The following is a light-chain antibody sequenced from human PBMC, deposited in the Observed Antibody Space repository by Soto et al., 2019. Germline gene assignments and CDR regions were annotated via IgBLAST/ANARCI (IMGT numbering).Light chain of an antibody. V-gene: IGKV1-39*01. J-gene: IGKJ1*01. CDR3: QESYSTPRT. CDR1: QSISSY. CDR2: AAS. Sequence: DIQMTQSPSSLSASVGDRVTITCRASQSISSYLNWYQQKPGKAPKLLLHAASSLQSGVPSRFSGSGSGTDFTLTISSLQPEDFATYYCQESYSTPRTFGQGTKVEIK.